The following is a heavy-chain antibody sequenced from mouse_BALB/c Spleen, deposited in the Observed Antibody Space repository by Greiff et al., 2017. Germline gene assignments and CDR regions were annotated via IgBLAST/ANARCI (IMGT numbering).Heavy chain of an antibody. D-gene: IGHD2-1*01. Sequence: EVHLVESGGGLVQPGGSRKLSCAASGFTFSSFGMHWVRQAPEKGLEWVAYISSGSSTIYYADTVKGRFTISRDNPKNTLFLQMTSLRSEDTAMYYCARRAYGNAYYYAMDYWGQGTSVTVSS. V-gene: IGHV5-17*02. J-gene: IGHJ4*01. CDR2: ISSGSSTI. CDR1: GFTFSSFG. CDR3: ARRAYGNAYYYAMDY.